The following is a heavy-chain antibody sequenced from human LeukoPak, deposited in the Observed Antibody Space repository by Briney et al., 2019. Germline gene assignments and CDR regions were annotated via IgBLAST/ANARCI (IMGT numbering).Heavy chain of an antibody. CDR2: ISAYNGNT. J-gene: IGHJ3*02. V-gene: IGHV1-18*04. CDR1: GYTFTGYY. D-gene: IGHD1-26*01. CDR3: ASSQVGATGGAFDI. Sequence: ASVKVSCKASGYTFTGYYMHWVRQAPGQGLEWMGWISAYNGNTNYAQKLQGRVTMTTDTSTSTAYMELRSLRSDDTAVYYCASSQVGATGGAFDIWGQGTMVTVSS.